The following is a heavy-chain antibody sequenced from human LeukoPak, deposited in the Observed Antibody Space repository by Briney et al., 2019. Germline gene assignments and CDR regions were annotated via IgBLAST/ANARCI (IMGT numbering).Heavy chain of an antibody. V-gene: IGHV3-48*03. CDR3: ARDSFGSYYDFWSGSTY. CDR1: GFTLCSCH. Sequence: GGSLRLSCVASGFTLCSCHMSWVRQAPGKGLEWISYISTDDRAINYADSVKGRFTISRDNSKNTLYLQMNSLRADDTAVYYCARDSFGSYYDFWSGSTYWGQGTLVTVSS. CDR2: ISTDDRAI. J-gene: IGHJ4*02. D-gene: IGHD3-3*01.